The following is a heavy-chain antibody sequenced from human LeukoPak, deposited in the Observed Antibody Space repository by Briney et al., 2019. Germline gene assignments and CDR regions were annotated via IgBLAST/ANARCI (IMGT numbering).Heavy chain of an antibody. CDR1: GGSFSGYY. V-gene: IGHV4-34*01. CDR2: INHSGST. J-gene: IGHJ4*02. CDR3: ASRAGGDY. Sequence: SETLSLTCAVYGGSFSGYYWSWIRQPPGKGLEWIGEINHSGSTNYNPSLKSRVTISVDTSKNQFSLKLSSVTAADTAVYYCASRAGGDYWGQGTLVTVSS.